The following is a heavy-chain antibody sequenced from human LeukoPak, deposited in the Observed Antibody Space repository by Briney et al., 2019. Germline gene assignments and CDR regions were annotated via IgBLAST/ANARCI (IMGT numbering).Heavy chain of an antibody. V-gene: IGHV3-23*01. J-gene: IGHJ4*02. CDR2: ISGSGGST. Sequence: PGGSVRLSCEASGFAFSSYAMSWVRQAPGKGLEWVSAISGSGGSTYYADSVKGRFTISRDNSKNTLYLQMNSLRAEDTAVYYCAKGAIAVAGRGWVGTNYFDYWGQGTLVTVSS. CDR1: GFAFSSYA. D-gene: IGHD6-19*01. CDR3: AKGAIAVAGRGWVGTNYFDY.